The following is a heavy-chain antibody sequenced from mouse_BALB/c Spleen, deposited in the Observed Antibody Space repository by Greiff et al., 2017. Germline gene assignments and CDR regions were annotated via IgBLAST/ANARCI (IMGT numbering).Heavy chain of an antibody. CDR2: ISTYSGNT. V-gene: IGHV1-67*01. J-gene: IGHJ1*01. CDR3: ARSDDYDGNWYFDV. D-gene: IGHD2-4*01. CDR1: GYTFTDYA. Sequence: QVHVKQSGPELVRPGVSVKISCKGSGYTFTDYAMHWVKQSHAKSLEWIGVISTYSGNTNYNQKFKGKATMTVDKSSSTAYMELARLTSEDSAIYYCARSDDYDGNWYFDVWGAGTTVTVSS.